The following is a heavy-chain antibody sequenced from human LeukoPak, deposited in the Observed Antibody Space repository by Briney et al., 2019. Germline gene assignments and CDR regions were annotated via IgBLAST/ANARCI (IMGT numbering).Heavy chain of an antibody. CDR3: ARGNYYDSSGYYRRAFDY. CDR2: IIPIFGTA. D-gene: IGHD3-22*01. J-gene: IGHJ4*02. CDR1: GGTFSSYA. Sequence: SVKDSCKASGGTFSSYAISWVRQAPGQGLEWMGGIIPIFGTANYAQKFQGRVTITADESTSTAYMELSSLRSEDTAVYYCARGNYYDSSGYYRRAFDYWGQGTLVTVSS. V-gene: IGHV1-69*13.